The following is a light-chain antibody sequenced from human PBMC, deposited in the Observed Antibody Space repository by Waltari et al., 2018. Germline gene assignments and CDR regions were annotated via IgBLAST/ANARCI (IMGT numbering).Light chain of an antibody. CDR3: QQYNNWPPGT. Sequence: EIMMTQSPATLSVSPGERATLSCRASQSVSSTLAWYQQKPGQAPRLLIYGASTRATAIPVRFGGSGSGTEFTLTISSLQSEDFAVYYCQQYNNWPPGTFGQGTRLEIK. V-gene: IGKV3-15*01. CDR2: GAS. CDR1: QSVSST. J-gene: IGKJ5*01.